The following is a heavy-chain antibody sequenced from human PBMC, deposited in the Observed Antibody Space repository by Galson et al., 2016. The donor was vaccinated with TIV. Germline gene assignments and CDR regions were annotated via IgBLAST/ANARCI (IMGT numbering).Heavy chain of an antibody. CDR1: DDPISWHY. Sequence: ETLSLTCTVSDDPISWHYWSWIRQPPGKGLEWIGYIYYTGSTTYNPSLESRVTISVDTSKKQFSLKMSSVTAADTAVYYCARGLDYGDRRGWEYWGQGTLVTVSS. CDR2: IYYTGST. J-gene: IGHJ4*02. CDR3: ARGLDYGDRRGWEY. V-gene: IGHV4-59*11. D-gene: IGHD4-17*01.